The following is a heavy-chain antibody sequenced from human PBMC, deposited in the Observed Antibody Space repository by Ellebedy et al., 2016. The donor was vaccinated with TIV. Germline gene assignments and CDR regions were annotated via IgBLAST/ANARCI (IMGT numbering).Heavy chain of an antibody. J-gene: IGHJ4*02. CDR1: GFTFSGYW. D-gene: IGHD5-24*01. Sequence: GGSLRLXCAASGFTFSGYWISWVRQAPGKGLEWVANIKEDGSEKYYVDSVKGRFTISRDNAKNSLYLQMNSLRAEDTAVYFCARGDGWIDNWGQGTLVTVSS. CDR3: ARGDGWIDN. CDR2: IKEDGSEK. V-gene: IGHV3-7*04.